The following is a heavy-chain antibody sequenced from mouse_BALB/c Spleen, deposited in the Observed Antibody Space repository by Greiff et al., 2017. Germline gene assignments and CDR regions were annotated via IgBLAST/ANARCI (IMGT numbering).Heavy chain of an antibody. CDR2: IAPENGDT. Sequence: EVQLQQSGAELVRSGASVKLSCTASGFNIKNYYMHWVKQSPEQGLEWIGWIAPENGDTEYAPKFQGKVTMTADTSSNPAYLQLSSLTSEDTAVYYCNADGNYGAYWGQGTLVTVSA. D-gene: IGHD2-1*01. CDR1: GFNIKNYY. V-gene: IGHV14-4*02. J-gene: IGHJ3*01. CDR3: NADGNYGAY.